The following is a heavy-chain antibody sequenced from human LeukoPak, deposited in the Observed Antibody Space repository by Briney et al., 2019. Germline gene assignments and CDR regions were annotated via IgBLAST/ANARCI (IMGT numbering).Heavy chain of an antibody. J-gene: IGHJ5*02. D-gene: IGHD1-26*01. CDR3: ARTLGDSLNWFDP. CDR2: IHYSGNT. V-gene: IGHV4-59*02. Sequence: KSSETLSLTCTVSGASVSSYYWSWLRQPPGKGLEWIAYIHYSGNTNQNPSLKSRVTTSVDTSKNQFSLKMSSVTAADTAVYYCARTLGDSLNWFDPWGQGTLVTVSS. CDR1: GASVSSYY.